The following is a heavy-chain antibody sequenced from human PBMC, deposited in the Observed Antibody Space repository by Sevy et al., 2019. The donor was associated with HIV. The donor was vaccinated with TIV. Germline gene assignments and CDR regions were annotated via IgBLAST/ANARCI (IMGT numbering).Heavy chain of an antibody. J-gene: IGHJ6*03. Sequence: SETLSLTCTVSGGSISSSSYYWGWIRQPPGKGLEWTGSIYYSGSTYYNPSLKSRVTISVDTSKNQFSLKLSSVTAADTAVYYCARHVCSSTSCYKAAYYMDVWGKGTTVTVSS. CDR1: GGSISSSSYY. CDR3: ARHVCSSTSCYKAAYYMDV. D-gene: IGHD2-2*02. CDR2: IYYSGST. V-gene: IGHV4-39*01.